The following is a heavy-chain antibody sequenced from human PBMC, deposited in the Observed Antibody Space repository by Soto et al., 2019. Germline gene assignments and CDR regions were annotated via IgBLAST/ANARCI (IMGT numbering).Heavy chain of an antibody. CDR3: AKDLGMSKDYFDY. CDR1: GFTFSSYG. CDR2: ISYDGNNK. V-gene: IGHV3-30*18. D-gene: IGHD7-27*01. Sequence: GGSLRLSCEASGFTFSSYGMHWVRQAPGKGLEWVAVISYDGNNKYYTDYVKGRFTISRDNSKNTLYLQMNSLSTEDTDVYYCAKDLGMSKDYFDYWGQGTLVTVSS. J-gene: IGHJ4*02.